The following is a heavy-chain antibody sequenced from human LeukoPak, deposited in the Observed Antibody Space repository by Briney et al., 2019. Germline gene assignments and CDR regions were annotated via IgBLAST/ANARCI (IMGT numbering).Heavy chain of an antibody. D-gene: IGHD2/OR15-2a*01. V-gene: IGHV3-48*03. Sequence: GGSLTLSCTPSSFIFSDFDMIWVRQAPGKALEWISYIYFSGSTITYADSVKGRFIISSDNAKNSLYLERRRLRAEDTAVYCCARENPYADFWGQGTLVTVSS. J-gene: IGHJ4*02. CDR2: IYFSGSTI. CDR3: ARENPYADF. CDR1: SFIFSDFD.